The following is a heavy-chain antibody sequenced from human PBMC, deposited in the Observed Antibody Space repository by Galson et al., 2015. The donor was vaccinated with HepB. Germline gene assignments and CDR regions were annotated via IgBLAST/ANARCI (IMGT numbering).Heavy chain of an antibody. Sequence: SVKVSCKASGGTFSRFAVNWVRQAPGQGLEWIGGNIPIFATINYAQKFQGRVSISADESTSTTYLQLDSLGPADTAVYYCGRSSYVVVDPPAVPFDSWGQGTLVTVSS. V-gene: IGHV1-69*13. CDR1: GGTFSRFA. J-gene: IGHJ4*02. D-gene: IGHD2-2*01. CDR3: GRSSYVVVDPPAVPFDS. CDR2: NIPIFATI.